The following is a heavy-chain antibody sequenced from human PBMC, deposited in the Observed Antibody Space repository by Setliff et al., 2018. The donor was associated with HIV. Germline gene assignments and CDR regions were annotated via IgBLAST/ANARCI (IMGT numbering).Heavy chain of an antibody. V-gene: IGHV4-39*01. Sequence: SETLSLTCTVSGGSISDSNHYWGWIRQPPGKGLEWIASIYYTGSTYYNPSLKSRVTISIDTSKNKFSLKLSSVTAADTAVYYCARLRGLNLEPFDYWGQGTLVTSPQ. CDR3: ARLRGLNLEPFDY. D-gene: IGHD1-1*01. CDR2: IYYTGST. J-gene: IGHJ4*02. CDR1: GGSISDSNHY.